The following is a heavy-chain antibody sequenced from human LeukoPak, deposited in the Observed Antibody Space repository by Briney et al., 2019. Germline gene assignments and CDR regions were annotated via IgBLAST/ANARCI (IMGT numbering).Heavy chain of an antibody. CDR1: GYSFTNYW. J-gene: IGHJ4*02. V-gene: IGHV5-51*01. CDR2: IYPGDSHT. D-gene: IGHD6-13*01. CDR3: ARLLGSSSSSWASFDY. Sequence: GESLKISCKGSGYSFTNYWIGWVRQIPGKGLEWMGIIYPGDSHTRYSPSFQGQVTFSVDKSFSTAYLQWSSLKASDTAMYYCARLLGSSSSSWASFDYWGQGTLVIVSS.